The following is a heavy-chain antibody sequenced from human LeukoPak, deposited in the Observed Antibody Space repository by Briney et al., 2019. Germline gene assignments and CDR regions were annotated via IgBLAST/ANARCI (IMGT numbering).Heavy chain of an antibody. CDR3: ARDVNGPYYYDSSGYVGY. D-gene: IGHD3-22*01. Sequence: ASLKVSCKASGGTFTSYGISWVRQAPGQGLEWMGWISAYNGNTNYAQKLQGRVTMTTDTSTSTAYMELRSLRSDDTAVYYCARDVNGPYYYDSSGYVGYWGQGTLVTVSS. CDR1: GGTFTSYG. CDR2: ISAYNGNT. J-gene: IGHJ4*02. V-gene: IGHV1-18*01.